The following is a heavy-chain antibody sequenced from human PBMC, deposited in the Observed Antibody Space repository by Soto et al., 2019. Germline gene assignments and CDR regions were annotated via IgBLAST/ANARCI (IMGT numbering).Heavy chain of an antibody. CDR3: ARGGPTYYYDSSGYYYLGY. Sequence: SETLSLTCAVYGGSFSGYYWSWIRQPPGKGLEWIGEINHSGSTNYNPSLKSRVTISVDTSKNQFSLKLSSVTAADTAVYYCARGGPTYYYDSSGYYYLGYWGQGTLVTVSS. V-gene: IGHV4-34*01. J-gene: IGHJ4*02. CDR2: INHSGST. CDR1: GGSFSGYY. D-gene: IGHD3-22*01.